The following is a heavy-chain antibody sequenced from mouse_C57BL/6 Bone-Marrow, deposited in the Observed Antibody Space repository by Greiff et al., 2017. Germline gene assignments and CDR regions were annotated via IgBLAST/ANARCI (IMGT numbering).Heavy chain of an antibody. J-gene: IGHJ1*03. CDR2: IYPGSGNT. CDR3: ARGVGYVDV. Sequence: VQLQQPGAELARPGASVKMSCKASGYTFTSYCISWVKQRTGQGLEWIGEIYPGSGNTNYNEKFKGKATLTVDTSSSTAYMELRSLTSEDSAVYYCARGVGYVDVWGKGTTVTVSS. CDR1: GYTFTSYC. V-gene: IGHV1-81*01. D-gene: IGHD1-1*01.